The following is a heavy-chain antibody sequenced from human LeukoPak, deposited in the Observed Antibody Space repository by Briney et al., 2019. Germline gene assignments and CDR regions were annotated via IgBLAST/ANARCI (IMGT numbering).Heavy chain of an antibody. CDR3: ARGRHVSSGYDLRYFQH. CDR2: INHSGST. J-gene: IGHJ1*01. CDR1: GGSISSSGHY. D-gene: IGHD5-12*01. Sequence: SETLSLTCTVSGGSISSSGHYWSWIRQPPGKGLEWIGEINHSGSTNYNPSLKSRVTISVDTSKNQFSLKLSSVTAADTAVYYCARGRHVSSGYDLRYFQHWGQGTLVTVSS. V-gene: IGHV4-39*07.